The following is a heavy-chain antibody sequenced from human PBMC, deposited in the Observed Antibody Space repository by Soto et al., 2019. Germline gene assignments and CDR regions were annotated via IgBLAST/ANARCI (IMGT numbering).Heavy chain of an antibody. Sequence: QVQLVQSGAEVRKPGASVKVSCKASGYTFNRHYIQWVRQAPGQGLEGMGMIDPSGGDTNYAKKFQGRVTLTSDTSTSTVYMELSSLRSEDTAVYYCAKRRGVGLTRSSFDYWGPGTLVIVYS. D-gene: IGHD1-26*01. CDR3: AKRRGVGLTRSSFDY. V-gene: IGHV1-46*02. CDR2: IDPSGGDT. CDR1: GYTFNRHY. J-gene: IGHJ4*02.